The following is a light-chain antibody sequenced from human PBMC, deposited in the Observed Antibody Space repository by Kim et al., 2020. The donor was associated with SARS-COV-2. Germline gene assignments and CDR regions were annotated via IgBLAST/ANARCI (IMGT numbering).Light chain of an antibody. V-gene: IGLV3-1*01. CDR1: KLGDKY. Sequence: SVSQGQTASITCSGDKLGDKYACWYQQKPGQSPVLVIYQDTKRPSGIPERFSGSNSGNTATLTISGTQAMDEADYYCQAWDSSTKVFGTGTKVTVL. CDR2: QDT. J-gene: IGLJ1*01. CDR3: QAWDSSTKV.